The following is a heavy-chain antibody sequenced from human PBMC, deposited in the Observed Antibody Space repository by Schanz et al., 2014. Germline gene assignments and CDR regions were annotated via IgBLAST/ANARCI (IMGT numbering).Heavy chain of an antibody. V-gene: IGHV4-39*01. CDR1: GGSISSSTYY. Sequence: QLQLQESGPGLVIPSETLSLTCTVSGGSISSSTYYWGWIRQPPGKGPEWIGTIDDTGSTYYTPSLGGPLPMSVHTPKGQLSGQLPSVTAADTAVYYCARLMVPGWFDPWGQGQLVTVSS. D-gene: IGHD3-10*01. CDR3: ARLMVPGWFDP. CDR2: IDDTGST. J-gene: IGHJ5*02.